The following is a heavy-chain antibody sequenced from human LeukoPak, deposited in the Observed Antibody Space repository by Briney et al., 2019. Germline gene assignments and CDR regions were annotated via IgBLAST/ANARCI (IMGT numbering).Heavy chain of an antibody. J-gene: IGHJ4*02. Sequence: GGSLRLSCAASGFTFSSYSMHWVRQAPGKGLEWVSSILSSSSYKYYADSVKGRFTISRDNSKNSLYLQMNSLRAEDTAVYYCARDFPYGSGGYYSVGGDYWGQGTLVTVSS. D-gene: IGHD3-10*01. CDR2: ILSSSSYK. CDR3: ARDFPYGSGGYYSVGGDY. CDR1: GFTFSSYS. V-gene: IGHV3-21*01.